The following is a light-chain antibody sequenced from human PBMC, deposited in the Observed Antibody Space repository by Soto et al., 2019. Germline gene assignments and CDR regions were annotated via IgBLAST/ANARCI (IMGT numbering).Light chain of an antibody. J-gene: IGLJ3*02. V-gene: IGLV1-40*01. CDR2: GNS. CDR3: QSYDSSLSGYWV. CDR1: SSNIGAGYD. Sequence: QPVLTQPPSVSGAPGQRVTISCTGSSSNIGAGYDVHWYQQLPGTAPKLFIYGNSNRPSGVPDRFSGSKSGTSASLAITGLQAEDEADYYCQSYDSSLSGYWVFGGGTKLTVL.